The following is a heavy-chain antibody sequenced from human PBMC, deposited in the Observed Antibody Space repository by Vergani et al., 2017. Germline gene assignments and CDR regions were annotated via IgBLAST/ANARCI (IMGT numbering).Heavy chain of an antibody. CDR1: GYTFTGYY. Sequence: QVQLVQSGAEVKKPGASVKVSYKASGYTFTGYYMHWVRQAPGQGLEWMGWINPNSGGTNYAQKFQGRVTMTRDTSISTAYMELSRLRSDDTAVYYCATGGSLVVYYYGMDVWGQGTTVTVSS. V-gene: IGHV1-2*02. J-gene: IGHJ6*02. CDR3: ATGGSLVVYYYGMDV. CDR2: INPNSGGT. D-gene: IGHD6-13*01.